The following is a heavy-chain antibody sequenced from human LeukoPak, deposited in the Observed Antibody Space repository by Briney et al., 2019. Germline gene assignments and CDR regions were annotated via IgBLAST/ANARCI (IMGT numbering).Heavy chain of an antibody. CDR1: GYSFTTYW. CDR2: IYPGDSDT. V-gene: IGHV5-51*01. D-gene: IGHD3-3*01. J-gene: IGHJ5*02. CDR3: AREPPVRFLEWSPPFDP. Sequence: GESLKISCKGSGYSFTTYWIGWVRQMPGKGLEWMGIIYPGDSDTRYSPSFQGQVTISADKSISTAYLQWSSLKASDTAMYYCAREPPVRFLEWSPPFDPWGQGTLVTVSS.